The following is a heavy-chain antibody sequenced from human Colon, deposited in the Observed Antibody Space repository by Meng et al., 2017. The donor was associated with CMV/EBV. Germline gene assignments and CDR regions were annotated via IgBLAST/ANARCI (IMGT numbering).Heavy chain of an antibody. CDR1: GFTFSSDA. CDR2: ISYDGSNN. CDR3: AKPDSSGYYSMAY. Sequence: GESLKISCAASGFTFSSDAMHWVRQAPGKGLEWVAMISYDGSNNYYAESVQGRFTVSRDNSKNTLYLQMNSLRDEDTAVYYCAKPDSSGYYSMAYWGQGTLVTDSS. D-gene: IGHD3-22*01. J-gene: IGHJ4*02. V-gene: IGHV3-30-3*01.